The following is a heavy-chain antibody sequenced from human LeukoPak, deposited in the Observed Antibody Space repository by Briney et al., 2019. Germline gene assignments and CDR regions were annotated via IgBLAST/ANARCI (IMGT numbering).Heavy chain of an antibody. Sequence: ASVKASCKASGYTFTSYGISWVRQAPGQGLEWMGWISAYNGNTNYAQKLQGRVTMTTDTSTSTAYTELRSLRSDDTAVYYCGFARGGGNWFDPWGQGTLVTVSS. CDR2: ISAYNGNT. J-gene: IGHJ5*02. V-gene: IGHV1-18*01. D-gene: IGHD3-10*01. CDR3: GFARGGGNWFDP. CDR1: GYTFTSYG.